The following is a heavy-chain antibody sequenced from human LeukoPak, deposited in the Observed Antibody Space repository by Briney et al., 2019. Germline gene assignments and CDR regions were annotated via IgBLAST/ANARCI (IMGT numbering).Heavy chain of an antibody. V-gene: IGHV1-8*01. Sequence: ASVKVSCKASGYTFTSYDINWVRQATGQGLEWMGWMNPNSGNTGYAQKFQGRVTMTRNTSISTAYMELSSLRSEDTAVYYCAKDGREVTAFFYYFDYWGHGTLVTVSS. J-gene: IGHJ4*01. CDR3: AKDGREVTAFFYYFDY. D-gene: IGHD3-10*02. CDR2: MNPNSGNT. CDR1: GYTFTSYD.